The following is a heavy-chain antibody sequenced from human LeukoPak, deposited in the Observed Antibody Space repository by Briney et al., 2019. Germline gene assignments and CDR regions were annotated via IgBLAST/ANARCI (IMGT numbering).Heavy chain of an antibody. V-gene: IGHV3-20*04. CDR1: GFTFDDYG. J-gene: IGHJ4*02. Sequence: GGSLRLSCAASGFTFDDYGMSWVRQAPGKGLEWVSGINWNGGSTGYADSVKGRFTISRDNSKNTLFLQMNSLRPEDTAVYYCAKRRTSGWSRAALEYWGQGTLVIVSS. CDR2: INWNGGST. CDR3: AKRRTSGWSRAALEY. D-gene: IGHD6-19*01.